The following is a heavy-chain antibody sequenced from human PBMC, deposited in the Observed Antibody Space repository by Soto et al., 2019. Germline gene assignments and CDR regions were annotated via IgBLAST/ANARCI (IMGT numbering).Heavy chain of an antibody. J-gene: IGHJ4*02. CDR3: ARHSDTDMVTVPY. D-gene: IGHD5-18*01. Sequence: PSETLSLTCTVSGGSISSGSFYWSWIRQHPGKGLEWIGHISDSESAYYNPSLESRVTISVDTSKNQFSLKLSSVTAADTAVYYCARHSDTDMVTVPYWGQGTLVTVSS. V-gene: IGHV4-39*01. CDR2: ISDSESA. CDR1: GGSISSGSFY.